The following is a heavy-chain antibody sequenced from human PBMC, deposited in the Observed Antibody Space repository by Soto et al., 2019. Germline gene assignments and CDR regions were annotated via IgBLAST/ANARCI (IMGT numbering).Heavy chain of an antibody. Sequence: SETLSLTCTVSGGSISSYYWSWIRQPPGKGLEWIGYIYYSGSTNYNPSLKSRVTISVDTSKNQFSLKLSSVTAADTAVYYCARERKERGYSGYDWSPKTTDFDYWGQGTLVTVSS. CDR2: IYYSGST. V-gene: IGHV4-59*01. CDR3: ARERKERGYSGYDWSPKTTDFDY. J-gene: IGHJ4*02. CDR1: GGSISSYY. D-gene: IGHD5-12*01.